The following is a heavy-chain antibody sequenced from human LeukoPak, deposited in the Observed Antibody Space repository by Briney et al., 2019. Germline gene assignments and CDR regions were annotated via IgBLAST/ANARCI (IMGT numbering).Heavy chain of an antibody. CDR2: ISGSGGST. J-gene: IGHJ4*02. V-gene: IGHV3-23*01. Sequence: GGSLRLSCAASGFTFDDYGMSWVRQAPGKGLEWVSAISGSGGSTYYADSVKGRFTISRDNSKNTLYLQMNSLRAEDTAVYYCAKPKYYDSSGYCPFFDYWGQGTLVTVSS. CDR3: AKPKYYDSSGYCPFFDY. CDR1: GFTFDDYG. D-gene: IGHD3-22*01.